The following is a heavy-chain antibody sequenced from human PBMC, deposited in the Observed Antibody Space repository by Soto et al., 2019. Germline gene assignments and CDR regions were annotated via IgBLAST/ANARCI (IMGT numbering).Heavy chain of an antibody. CDR3: ARSLTEGYCTITGCYTRPLYGMDV. CDR1: GYTFGGYY. D-gene: IGHD2-2*02. V-gene: IGHV1-2*02. Sequence: VASVKVSCKASGYTFGGYYIHWLRQAPGQGLEWMGWINPNSGGTNYAQKFQGRVTVTRDTPTSTAYMELSRLTSDDTAVYYCARSLTEGYCTITGCYTRPLYGMDVWGQGTTVTVSS. CDR2: INPNSGGT. J-gene: IGHJ6*02.